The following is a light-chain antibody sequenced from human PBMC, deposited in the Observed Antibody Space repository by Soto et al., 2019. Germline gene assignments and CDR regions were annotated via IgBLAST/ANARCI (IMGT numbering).Light chain of an antibody. Sequence: QSVLTQPPSVSGAPGQRVTISCTGSSSNIGAGYDVLWYQQLPGTAPKLLIYGNSNRPSGVPDRFSGSKSGTSASLAITWFQAEDEADYYCQSYDSSLRGFYVFGTGTKVTVL. CDR3: QSYDSSLRGFYV. CDR2: GNS. J-gene: IGLJ1*01. V-gene: IGLV1-40*01. CDR1: SSNIGAGYD.